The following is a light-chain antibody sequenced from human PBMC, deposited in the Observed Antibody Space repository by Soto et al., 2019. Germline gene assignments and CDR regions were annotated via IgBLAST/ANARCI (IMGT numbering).Light chain of an antibody. Sequence: EIVMTQSPATLSVSPVERATLSCRASQSVSSNLAWYQQKPGQAPRLLIYGASTRATGIPARFSGSGSGTEFTLTFSSLQSEDFAVYYCQQYNNWPLWTFGQGTKLEIK. V-gene: IGKV3-15*01. CDR2: GAS. CDR3: QQYNNWPLWT. J-gene: IGKJ2*01. CDR1: QSVSSN.